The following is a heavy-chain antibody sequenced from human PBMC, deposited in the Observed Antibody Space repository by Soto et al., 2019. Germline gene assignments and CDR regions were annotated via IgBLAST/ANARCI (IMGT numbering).Heavy chain of an antibody. CDR2: FDPEDGET. V-gene: IGHV1-24*01. J-gene: IGHJ6*02. CDR3: ATVCQAVAGPRWGYYYYGMDV. Sequence: ASVKVSCKVSGYTLTELSMHWVRQAPGKGLEWMGGFDPEDGETIYAQKFQGRVTMTEDTSADTAYMELSSLRSEDTAVYYCATVCQAVAGPRWGYYYYGMDVWGQGTTVTVSS. CDR1: GYTLTELS. D-gene: IGHD6-19*01.